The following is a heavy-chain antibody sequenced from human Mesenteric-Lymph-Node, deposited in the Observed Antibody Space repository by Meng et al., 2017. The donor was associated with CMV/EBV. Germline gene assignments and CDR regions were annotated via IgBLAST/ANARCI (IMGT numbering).Heavy chain of an antibody. V-gene: IGHV3-23*01. CDR2: ISGDGGST. D-gene: IGHD3-10*01. Sequence: SGVSFSIYAMSWVRQAPGKGMEWVSAISGDGGSTYYADSVKGRFTSSRDNSKNTLYLQMNSLRAEDTAVYYCAKTLGSMVQYYFDYWGQGTLVTVSS. CDR1: GVSFSIYA. CDR3: AKTLGSMVQYYFDY. J-gene: IGHJ4*02.